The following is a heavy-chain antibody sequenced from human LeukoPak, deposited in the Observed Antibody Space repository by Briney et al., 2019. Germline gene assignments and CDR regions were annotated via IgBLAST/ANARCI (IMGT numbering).Heavy chain of an antibody. J-gene: IGHJ5*02. CDR3: ARGSMAAAGNNWFDP. CDR2: INHSGST. Sequence: PSETLSLTCAVYGGSFSGYFRSWIRQPPGKGLEWIGEINHSGSTNYNPSLKSRVSISVDTSKNQFSLKLSSVTAADTAVYYCARGSMAAAGNNWFDPWGQGTLVTVSS. V-gene: IGHV4-34*01. D-gene: IGHD6-13*01. CDR1: GGSFSGYF.